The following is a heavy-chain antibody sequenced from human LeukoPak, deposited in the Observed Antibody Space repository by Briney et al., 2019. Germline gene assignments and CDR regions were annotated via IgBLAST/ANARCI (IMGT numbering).Heavy chain of an antibody. D-gene: IGHD1-26*01. CDR3: ARAGGQWELLRDFDY. CDR2: ISAYNGNT. V-gene: IGHV1-18*01. CDR1: GYTFTSYG. J-gene: IGHJ4*02. Sequence: ASVKVSCKASGYTFTSYGISWVRQAPGQGLEWMGWISAYNGNTNYAQKLQGRVTMTTDTSTSTVYMELRSLRSDDTAVYYCARAGGQWELLRDFDYWGQGTLVTVSS.